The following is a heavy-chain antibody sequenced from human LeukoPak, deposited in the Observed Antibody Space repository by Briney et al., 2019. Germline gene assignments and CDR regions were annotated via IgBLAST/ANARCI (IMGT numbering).Heavy chain of an antibody. CDR3: ARALLIPVATTYAFDI. CDR2: IKQDGSEK. J-gene: IGHJ3*02. V-gene: IGHV3-7*01. D-gene: IGHD5-12*01. Sequence: PGGSLRLSCAASGFTFSSYWMSWVRQAPGKGLEWVANIKQDGSEKYYVDSVKGRFTISRDNAKNSLYLQMNSLRAEDTAVYYCARALLIPVATTYAFDIWGQGTMVTVSS. CDR1: GFTFSSYW.